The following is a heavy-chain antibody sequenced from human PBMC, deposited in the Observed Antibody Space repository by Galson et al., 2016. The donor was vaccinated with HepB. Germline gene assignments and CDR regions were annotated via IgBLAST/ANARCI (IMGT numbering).Heavy chain of an antibody. D-gene: IGHD3-3*01. J-gene: IGHJ3*02. CDR3: TSLEVVDSDDAFDI. CDR1: GFTLSNSM. V-gene: IGHV3-73*01. CDR2: IRGKPNNNAT. Sequence: SLRLSCAASGFTLSNSMMHWVRQASGKGLQWVGRIRGKPNNNATTFAPSVKSRFTMYRDESKNTVYLEMNNRKIEDTAMCYCTSLEVVDSDDAFDIWGPGTMVTVSS.